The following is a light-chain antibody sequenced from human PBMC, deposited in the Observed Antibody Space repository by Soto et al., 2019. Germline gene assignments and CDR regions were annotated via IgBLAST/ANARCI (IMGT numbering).Light chain of an antibody. CDR2: DNT. CDR3: QSYDSSLSGYV. V-gene: IGLV1-40*01. J-gene: IGLJ1*01. Sequence: QSVLTQPPSVSGAPGQRVTISCTGSSPNIGAGYDVHWYQQLPGTAPKLLIYDNTNRPSGVPDRFSGSKSGTSASLAITGLQAEDEADYYCQSYDSSLSGYVFGTRTKLTVL. CDR1: SPNIGAGYD.